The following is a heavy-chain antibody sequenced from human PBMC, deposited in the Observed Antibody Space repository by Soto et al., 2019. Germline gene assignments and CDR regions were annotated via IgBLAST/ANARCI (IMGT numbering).Heavy chain of an antibody. J-gene: IGHJ2*01. CDR2: ISATTTYK. CDR1: GFTFDSYT. Sequence: GVLRLSCTASGFTFDSYTMNWLRQAPGRGLEWVSSISATTTYKYYADSVKGRFIISRDNARNSLYLQTNSLRAEDTAVYYCARGGTSKSGHLWYFDLWGRGTLVTVSS. V-gene: IGHV3-21*01. D-gene: IGHD1-1*01. CDR3: ARGGTSKSGHLWYFDL.